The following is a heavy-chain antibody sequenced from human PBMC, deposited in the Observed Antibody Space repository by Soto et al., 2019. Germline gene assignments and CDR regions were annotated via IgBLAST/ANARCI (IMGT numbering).Heavy chain of an antibody. CDR1: GGSISSGDYY. V-gene: IGHV4-30-4*01. D-gene: IGHD2-15*01. CDR2: IYYSGST. J-gene: IGHJ4*02. Sequence: SETLSLTCTVSGGSISSGDYYWGWIRQPPGKGLEWIGYIYYSGSTYYNPSLKSRVTISVDTSKNQFSLKLSSVTAADTAVYYCARLGYCSGGSCLLDYWGQGTLVTVSS. CDR3: ARLGYCSGGSCLLDY.